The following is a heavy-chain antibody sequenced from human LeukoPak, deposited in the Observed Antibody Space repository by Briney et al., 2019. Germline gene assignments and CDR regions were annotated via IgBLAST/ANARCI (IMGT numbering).Heavy chain of an antibody. Sequence: SETLSLTCTVSAYSISSGYFWSWIRQPPGKGLEWIGYIHYSGSTHYNPSLKSRVTISVDTSKKQVSLKVTSVTAADTAVYYCARTEESGYSYGYFGYYYYMDVWGKGTTVTVSS. CDR3: ARTEESGYSYGYFGYYYYMDV. CDR1: AYSISSGYF. V-gene: IGHV4-61*01. J-gene: IGHJ6*03. D-gene: IGHD5-18*01. CDR2: IHYSGST.